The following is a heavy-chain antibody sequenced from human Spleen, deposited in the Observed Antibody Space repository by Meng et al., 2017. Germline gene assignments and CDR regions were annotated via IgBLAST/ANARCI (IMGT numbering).Heavy chain of an antibody. CDR3: AREAHSNFDY. V-gene: IGHV6-1*01. CDR2: TYYRSKWYN. Sequence: QTPSLTLAISGDSVSTINAAWNWIRQTPSRGLEWLGRTYYRSKWYNDYALSVRSRMTINPDTSKNQFSLQLNSVTPEDTAVYYCAREAHSNFDYWGRGTLVTVSS. CDR1: GDSVSTINAA. J-gene: IGHJ4*02. D-gene: IGHD2-21*01.